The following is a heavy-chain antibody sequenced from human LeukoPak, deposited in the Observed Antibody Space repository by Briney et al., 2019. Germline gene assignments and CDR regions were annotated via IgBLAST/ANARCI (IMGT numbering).Heavy chain of an antibody. D-gene: IGHD3-10*01. CDR2: ISGSGGST. Sequence: PGGSLRLSCAASGFTFSSYAMSWVRQAPGKGLEWVSAISGSGGSTYYADSVKGRFTISRDNPKNTLYLQMNSLRAEDTAVYYCAKRVYYGSGIGAFGIWGQGTMVTVSS. V-gene: IGHV3-23*01. CDR1: GFTFSSYA. J-gene: IGHJ3*02. CDR3: AKRVYYGSGIGAFGI.